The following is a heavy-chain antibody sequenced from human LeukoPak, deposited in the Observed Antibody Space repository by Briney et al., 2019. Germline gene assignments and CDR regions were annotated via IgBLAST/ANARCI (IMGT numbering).Heavy chain of an antibody. CDR1: GGSISSYY. CDR2: IYYSGST. V-gene: IGHV4-59*01. CDR3: ARDGYNAHYYYMDV. J-gene: IGHJ6*03. D-gene: IGHD5-24*01. Sequence: SETLSLTCTVSGGSISSYYWSWIRQPPGKGLEWIGYIYYSGSTNYNPSLKSRVTISVDTSKNQFSLKLSSATAADTAVYYCARDGYNAHYYYMDVWGKGTTVTISS.